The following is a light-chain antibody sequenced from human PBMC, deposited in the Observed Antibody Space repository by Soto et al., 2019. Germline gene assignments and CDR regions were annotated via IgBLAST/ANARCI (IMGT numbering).Light chain of an antibody. J-gene: IGKJ2*01. CDR1: QSISSW. V-gene: IGKV1-5*03. CDR3: QQYDNYPYT. Sequence: DIQTTQSPSTLSASVGDRVTITCRASQSISSWLAWYQQKPGKAPKILIYKASSLESGVPSRFSGSGSGTEFTLTISSLQPDDFATYYCQQYDNYPYTFGQGSKLEIK. CDR2: KAS.